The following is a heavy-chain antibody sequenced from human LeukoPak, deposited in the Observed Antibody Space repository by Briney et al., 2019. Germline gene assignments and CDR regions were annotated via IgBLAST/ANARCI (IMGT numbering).Heavy chain of an antibody. CDR3: ARAREGYNPLDY. Sequence: GGSLRLSCAAPGFTFSSYAMTWVRRAPGKGLDWVSSISGDVGSTWYADSVKGRFTISRDNSQNTLYLQMNSLRVEDTAIYYCARAREGYNPLDYWGQGTLVSVSS. J-gene: IGHJ4*02. D-gene: IGHD5-24*01. V-gene: IGHV3-23*01. CDR1: GFTFSSYA. CDR2: ISGDVGST.